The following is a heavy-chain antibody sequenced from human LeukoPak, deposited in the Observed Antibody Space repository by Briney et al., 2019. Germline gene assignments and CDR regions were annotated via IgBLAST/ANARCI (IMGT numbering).Heavy chain of an antibody. V-gene: IGHV3-7*01. CDR1: GFTFSSYW. J-gene: IGHJ4*02. CDR3: AREHRYSGGYYPRGIDY. CDR2: IKQDGSEK. D-gene: IGHD1-26*01. Sequence: GGSLRLSCAASGFTFSSYWMSWVRQAPGKGLEWVANIKQDGSEKYYVDSVKGRFTISRDNAKNSLYLQMNSLRAEDTAVYYCAREHRYSGGYYPRGIDYWGQGTLVTDCS.